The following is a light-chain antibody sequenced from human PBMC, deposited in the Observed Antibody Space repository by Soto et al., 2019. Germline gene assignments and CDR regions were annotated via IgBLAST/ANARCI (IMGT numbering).Light chain of an antibody. CDR3: QKYNSAPRT. V-gene: IGKV1-27*01. J-gene: IGKJ1*01. CDR1: QGIANY. Sequence: SHLILTPTSLCASVGEGVTVTCRSGQGIANYLAWYQQRPGQVPKLLIYASSTLDSGVPARFSGSGSGTDFTLTISSLQPEDVATYYCQKYNSAPRTFGQGTKVDIK. CDR2: ASS.